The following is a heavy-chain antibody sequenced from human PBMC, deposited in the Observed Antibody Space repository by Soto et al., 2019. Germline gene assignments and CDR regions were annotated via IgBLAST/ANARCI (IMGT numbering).Heavy chain of an antibody. CDR2: ISGSSRYT. D-gene: IGHD6-19*01. CDR1: GFNFIDHY. Sequence: WGSLRLSCAASGFNFIDHYISCIRHSPWKGLEWVSYISGSSRYTNFADSVKGRFTISRDNAKNSLYLQMNSLRAEDTAVYYCARHTSGWHYYDYWGQGTPVTVSS. V-gene: IGHV3-11*06. J-gene: IGHJ4*02. CDR3: ARHTSGWHYYDY.